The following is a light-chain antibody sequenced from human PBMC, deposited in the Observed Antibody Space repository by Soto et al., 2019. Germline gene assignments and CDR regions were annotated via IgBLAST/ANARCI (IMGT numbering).Light chain of an antibody. CDR1: QVVKHNF. J-gene: IGKJ2*01. CDR2: SGS. V-gene: IGKV3-20*01. CDR3: QQYGRSPNT. Sequence: EIVLTQSPDTLSWSPGERATLSCRASQVVKHNFLAWYQQKPGQAPRLIISSGSNRPAGIPNKFSGSGSGTDFSLTINTQEPEDFAVYCCQQYGRSPNTFGQGTKLET.